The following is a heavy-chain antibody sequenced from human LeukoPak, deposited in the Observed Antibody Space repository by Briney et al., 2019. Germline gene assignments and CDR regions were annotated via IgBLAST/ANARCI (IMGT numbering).Heavy chain of an antibody. CDR1: GGSISSYY. CDR2: IYYSGST. V-gene: IGHV4-59*01. CDR3: ARETSQKGAHYMDV. J-gene: IGHJ6*03. D-gene: IGHD3-16*01. Sequence: PSETLSLTCTVSGGSISSYYWSWIRQPPGKGLEWIGYIYYSGSTNYNPSLKSRVTISVDTSKNQFSLKLTSVTAADTAVYYCARETSQKGAHYMDVWGKGTTVTISS.